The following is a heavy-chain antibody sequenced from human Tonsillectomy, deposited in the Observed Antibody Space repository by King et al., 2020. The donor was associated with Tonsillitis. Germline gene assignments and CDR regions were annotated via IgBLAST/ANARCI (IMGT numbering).Heavy chain of an antibody. CDR3: AKAGVVVITDGLDY. J-gene: IGHJ4*02. CDR2: IYSGGSST. D-gene: IGHD3-22*01. V-gene: IGHV3-23*03. Sequence: VQLVESGGGLVQPGGSLRLSCAASGFTFSNYAMSWVRQAPGKGLEWVSVIYSGGSSTYYADSVKGRFTISRENSKNTLYLQMNSLRAEDPAVYYWAKAGVVVITDGLDYWGQGTLVTVAS. CDR1: GFTFSNYA.